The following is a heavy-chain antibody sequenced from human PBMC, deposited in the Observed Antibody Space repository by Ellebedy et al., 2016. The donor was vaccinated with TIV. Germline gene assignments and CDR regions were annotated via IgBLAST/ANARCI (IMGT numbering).Heavy chain of an antibody. CDR3: ARGGQGTVGDRPLVY. D-gene: IGHD1-1*01. V-gene: IGHV3-48*03. CDR1: GFTFSNYE. Sequence: PGGSLRLSCAASGFTFSNYEMNWVRQAPGKGLEWISYISSSGATKYHADSLKGRFTISRDNGKNSLYLEMTSLTADDTGVYYCARGGQGTVGDRPLVYWGQGTLITVSS. J-gene: IGHJ4*02. CDR2: ISSSGATK.